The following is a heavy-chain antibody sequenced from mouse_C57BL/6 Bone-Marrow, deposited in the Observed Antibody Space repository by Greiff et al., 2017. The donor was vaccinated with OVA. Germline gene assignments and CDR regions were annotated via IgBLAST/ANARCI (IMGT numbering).Heavy chain of an antibody. V-gene: IGHV5-16*01. D-gene: IGHD2-1*01. Sequence: DVKLVESEGGLVQPGSSMKLSCTASGFTFSDYYMAWVRQVPEKGLEWVANINYDGSSTYYLDSLKSRFIISRDNAKNILYLQMSSLKSEDTATYYCARGNYGTSFAYWGQGTLVTVSA. CDR1: GFTFSDYY. J-gene: IGHJ3*01. CDR3: ARGNYGTSFAY. CDR2: INYDGSST.